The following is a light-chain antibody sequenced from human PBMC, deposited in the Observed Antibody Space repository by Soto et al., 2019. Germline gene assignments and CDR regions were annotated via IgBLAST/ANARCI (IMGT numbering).Light chain of an antibody. J-gene: IGKJ4*01. V-gene: IGKV1-39*01. CDR2: AAS. CDR3: QQSYSTLLT. Sequence: DIQMTQSPSSLSASVGDRVTITCRASQSISSYVNWYQQKPGKAPKLLIYAASSLQSGVPSRFSGSGSGTDFTLTISSLQPEDFATYYCQQSYSTLLTFGGGNKVEIK. CDR1: QSISSY.